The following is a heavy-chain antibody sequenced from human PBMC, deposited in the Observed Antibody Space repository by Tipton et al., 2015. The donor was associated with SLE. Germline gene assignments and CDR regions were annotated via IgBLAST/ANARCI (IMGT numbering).Heavy chain of an antibody. D-gene: IGHD6-19*01. CDR1: GFTFSSYG. Sequence: SLRLSCAASGFTFSSYGMHWVRQAPGKGLEWVAFIRYDGSNKYYADSVKGRFTISRDNSKNTLYLQMNSLRAEDTAVYYCAKDIAVAGFRFDYWGQVTLVTVSS. CDR3: AKDIAVAGFRFDY. CDR2: IRYDGSNK. V-gene: IGHV3-30*02. J-gene: IGHJ4*02.